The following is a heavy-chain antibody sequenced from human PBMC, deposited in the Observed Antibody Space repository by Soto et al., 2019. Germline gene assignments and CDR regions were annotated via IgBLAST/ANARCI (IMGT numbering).Heavy chain of an antibody. Sequence: GGSLRLSCAASGFTFGASALQWVRQASGKGLEWLGRIGSKGETYATTYAASVKGRFTISRDDSKKTAYLQMNSLESVDTAVYYCAKDRRVVGGYDITPDDWGEGTLVTGSS. V-gene: IGHV3-73*01. J-gene: IGHJ4*02. D-gene: IGHD3-22*01. CDR3: AKDRRVVGGYDITPDD. CDR2: IGSKGETYAT. CDR1: GFTFGASA.